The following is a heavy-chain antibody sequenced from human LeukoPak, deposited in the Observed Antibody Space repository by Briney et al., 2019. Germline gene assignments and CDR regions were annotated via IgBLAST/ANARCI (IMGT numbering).Heavy chain of an antibody. Sequence: GGSLRLSCAASGFTFSSYAMSWVRQAPGKGLEWVSAISGSGGSTYYADSVKGRFTISRDNPKNTLYLQMNSLRAEDTAVYYCAKGIAAAGQYYYYYYGMDVWGQGTTVTVSS. D-gene: IGHD6-13*01. J-gene: IGHJ6*02. V-gene: IGHV3-23*01. CDR2: ISGSGGST. CDR1: GFTFSSYA. CDR3: AKGIAAAGQYYYYYYGMDV.